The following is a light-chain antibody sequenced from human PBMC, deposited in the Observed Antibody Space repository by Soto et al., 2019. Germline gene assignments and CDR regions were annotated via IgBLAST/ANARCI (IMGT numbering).Light chain of an antibody. CDR2: DAS. CDR1: RIVDSH. J-gene: IGKJ1*01. Sequence: SGWTKISATPSLSPGERAILSCQVSRIVDSHLAWYQHKPGQAPRLLIFDASNRATGIPARFSGSGSGTDFTLTISSLEPEDFAVYYCQQRSNWPPVPFGQGTKVDIK. V-gene: IGKV3-11*01. CDR3: QQRSNWPPVP.